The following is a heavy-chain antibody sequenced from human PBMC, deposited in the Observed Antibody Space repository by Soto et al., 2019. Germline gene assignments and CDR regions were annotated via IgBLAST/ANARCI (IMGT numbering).Heavy chain of an antibody. CDR3: AGDWNGDKYFDY. D-gene: IGHD4-17*01. J-gene: IGHJ4*02. CDR2: VYYSGST. CDR1: GASVNSENYY. V-gene: IGHV4-61*01. Sequence: SETLSLTCTVSGASVNSENYYWSWIRQPPGKGLEWIGYVYYSGSTNYNPSLKSRATISLDTYKNQFSLKMTSMTSADTAVYYCAGDWNGDKYFDYWDQGTLVTVSS.